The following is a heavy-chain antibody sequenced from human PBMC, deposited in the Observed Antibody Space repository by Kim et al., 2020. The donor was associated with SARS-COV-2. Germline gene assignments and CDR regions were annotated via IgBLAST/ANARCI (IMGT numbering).Heavy chain of an antibody. CDR1: GFTFSSYG. CDR2: IWYDGSNK. Sequence: GGSRRLSCAASGFTFSSYGMHWVRQAPGKGLEWVAVIWYDGSNKYYADSVKGRFTISRDNSKNTLYLQMNSLRAEDTAVYYCAKDLTITGTRRYEISGGQYGMDVWGQGTTVTVSS. V-gene: IGHV3-33*06. CDR3: AKDLTITGTRRYEISGGQYGMDV. J-gene: IGHJ6*02. D-gene: IGHD1-20*01.